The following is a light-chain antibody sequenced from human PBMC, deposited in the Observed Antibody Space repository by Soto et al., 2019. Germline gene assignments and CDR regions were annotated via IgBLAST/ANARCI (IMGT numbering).Light chain of an antibody. CDR3: QKYNSAPRT. CDR2: AAS. Sequence: DIQMTQSPSSLSASVGDRVTITCRASQGISNYLAWYQQKPGKVPKLLIYAASTFQSGVPSRFSGSGSGTEFTLTISSLQPEDVATYYCQKYNSAPRTFGQGTKVEI. CDR1: QGISNY. J-gene: IGKJ1*01. V-gene: IGKV1-27*01.